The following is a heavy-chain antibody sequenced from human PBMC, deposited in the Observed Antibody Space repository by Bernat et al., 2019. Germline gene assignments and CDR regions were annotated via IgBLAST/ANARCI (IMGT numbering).Heavy chain of an antibody. D-gene: IGHD2-2*01. J-gene: IGHJ6*02. Sequence: QVQLVESGGGVVQPGRSLRLSCAASGFTFSSYGMHWVRQAPGKGLEWVAVIWYDGSNKYYADSVKGRLTISRDNSKNTLYLQMNSLRAEDTAVYYCARDISFVVVPAAGYYGMDVWGQGTTVTVSS. CDR1: GFTFSSYG. V-gene: IGHV3-33*01. CDR2: IWYDGSNK. CDR3: ARDISFVVVPAAGYYGMDV.